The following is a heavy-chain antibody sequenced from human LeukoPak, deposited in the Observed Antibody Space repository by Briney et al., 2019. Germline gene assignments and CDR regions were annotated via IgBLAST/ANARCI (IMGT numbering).Heavy chain of an antibody. CDR1: GYTFTSYG. D-gene: IGHD5-12*01. J-gene: IGHJ4*02. V-gene: IGHV1-18*01. CDR2: ISTYNGNT. Sequence: ASVKVSCKASGYTFTSYGITWVRQAPGQGLEWMGWISTYNGNTNYAQHLQGRVSMTTDTSTSTAYMELRSLRSDDTAVYYCARGRGSTSRYWGQGTLVTVSS. CDR3: ARGRGSTSRY.